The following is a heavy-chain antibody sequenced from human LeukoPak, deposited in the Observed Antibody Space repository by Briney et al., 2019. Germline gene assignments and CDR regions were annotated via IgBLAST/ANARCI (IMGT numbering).Heavy chain of an antibody. V-gene: IGHV1-2*06. Sequence: ASVKVSCKASGYTFTSYAMNWVRQAPGQGPEWMGRINPNSGGTNYAQKFQGRVTMTRDTSISTAYMELSRLTPDDTAVYYCARALFGVLPGVMDVWGQGTTVTVSS. CDR3: ARALFGVLPGVMDV. J-gene: IGHJ6*02. CDR1: GYTFTSYA. D-gene: IGHD3-3*01. CDR2: INPNSGGT.